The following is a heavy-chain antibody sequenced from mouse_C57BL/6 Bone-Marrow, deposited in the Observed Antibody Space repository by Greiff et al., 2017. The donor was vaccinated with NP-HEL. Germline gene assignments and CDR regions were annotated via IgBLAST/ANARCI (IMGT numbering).Heavy chain of an antibody. CDR1: GFSLSTSNMG. J-gene: IGHJ3*01. V-gene: IGHV8-5*01. CDR2: IWWTDDT. Sequence: QVTLKVSGPGILQPSQTLSLTCSFSGFSLSTSNMGIGWIRQPSGKGLEWLAHIWWTDDTYYNPSLKNRLTISKDTSNNQVFLKSTSVDTADTATDDCAQIRPTGTGFAYWGQGTLVTVSA. D-gene: IGHD4-1*02. CDR3: AQIRPTGTGFAY.